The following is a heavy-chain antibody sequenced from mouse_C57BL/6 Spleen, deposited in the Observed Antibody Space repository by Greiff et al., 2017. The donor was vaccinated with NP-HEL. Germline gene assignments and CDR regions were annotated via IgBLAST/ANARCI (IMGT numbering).Heavy chain of an antibody. J-gene: IGHJ2*01. Sequence: QVQLQQPGAELVRPGSSVKLSCKASGYTFTSYWMHWVKQRPIQGLEWIGNIDPSDSETHYNQKFKDKATLTVDKSSSTAYMQLSSLTSEDSTVYYCARGYYDYFDYWGQGTTLTVSS. V-gene: IGHV1-52*01. CDR3: ARGYYDYFDY. CDR2: IDPSDSET. D-gene: IGHD2-4*01. CDR1: GYTFTSYW.